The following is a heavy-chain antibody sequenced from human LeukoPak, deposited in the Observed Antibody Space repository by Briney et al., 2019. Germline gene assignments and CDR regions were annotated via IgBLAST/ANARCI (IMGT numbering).Heavy chain of an antibody. D-gene: IGHD5-18*01. V-gene: IGHV3-23*01. CDR2: ISGGGGST. Sequence: GGSLRLSCAASVFTFSSYAMSWGRQAPGEGLELVSAISGGGGSTYYADSVKGRFTISRDNSKNTLYLQMNSLRAEDTAVYYCARGYSYGYNYWGQGTLVTVSS. CDR3: ARGYSYGYNY. J-gene: IGHJ4*02. CDR1: VFTFSSYA.